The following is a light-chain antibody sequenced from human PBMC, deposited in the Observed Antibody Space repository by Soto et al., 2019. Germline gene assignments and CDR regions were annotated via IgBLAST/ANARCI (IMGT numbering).Light chain of an antibody. Sequence: EIVMTQSPAILSVSPGERATLSCRASQSVSSNLAWYRQKPGQTPRLLIYGASTRATGIPARFSGSGSGTEFTLTISSLQSEDFAIYYCQQYNNWLMLSFGGGTKVDIK. CDR2: GAS. V-gene: IGKV3-15*01. CDR1: QSVSSN. CDR3: QQYNNWLMLS. J-gene: IGKJ4*01.